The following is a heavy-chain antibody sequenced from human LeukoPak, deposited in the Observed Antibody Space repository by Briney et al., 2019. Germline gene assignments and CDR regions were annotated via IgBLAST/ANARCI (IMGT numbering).Heavy chain of an antibody. V-gene: IGHV3-21*01. CDR1: GXTFSSYS. CDR2: ISTSSSYI. J-gene: IGHJ3*02. Sequence: GGSLRLSCAASGXTFSSYSVNWVRQAPGKGLEWVSSISTSSSYIYSADSVKGRFTISRDNAKNSLYLQMNSLRAEDTAVYYCVRDTFSPDAFDIWGQGTMVTVSS. D-gene: IGHD3-16*01. CDR3: VRDTFSPDAFDI.